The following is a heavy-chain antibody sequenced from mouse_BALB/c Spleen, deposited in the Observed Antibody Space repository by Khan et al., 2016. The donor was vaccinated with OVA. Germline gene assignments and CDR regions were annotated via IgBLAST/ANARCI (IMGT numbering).Heavy chain of an antibody. J-gene: IGHJ4*01. V-gene: IGHV2-3*01. CDR1: GFSLTTYG. CDR3: AKWGDGSTYAMDY. D-gene: IGHD2-3*01. CDR2: IWGDGST. Sequence: VQLVESGPGLVAPSQSLSITCTVSGFSLTTYGVNWIRQPPGKGLEWLGVIWGDGSTNYHSALISRLTISKDNSKSQVFLKLNSLQTDDTATYYCAKWGDGSTYAMDYWGQGTSVTVSS.